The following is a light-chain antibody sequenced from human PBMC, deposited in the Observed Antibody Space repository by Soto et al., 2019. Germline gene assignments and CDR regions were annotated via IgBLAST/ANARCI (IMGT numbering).Light chain of an antibody. J-gene: IGLJ2*01. Sequence: SYELTQSLSVSVALGQTAKITCGGYDIGSTNVHWYQQKPGQAPVLVIYRDAIRPSGIPERFSGSNSGNTATLTIGRAQAGDEAHYYCQVWHSSTVVFGGGTKVTVL. CDR2: RDA. CDR3: QVWHSSTVV. V-gene: IGLV3-9*01. CDR1: DIGSTN.